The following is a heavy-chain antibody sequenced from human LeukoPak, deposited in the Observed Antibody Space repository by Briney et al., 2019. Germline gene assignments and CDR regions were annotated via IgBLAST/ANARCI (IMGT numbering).Heavy chain of an antibody. V-gene: IGHV4-30-4*01. CDR2: IYYSGST. J-gene: IGHJ4*02. CDR3: ASGIVVVAATWSWNPPDY. D-gene: IGHD2-15*01. CDR1: GGSISSGDYY. Sequence: SSQTLSLTCTVSGGSISSGDYYWSWIRQPPGKGLEWIGYIYYSGSTYYNPSLKSRVTISVDTSKNQFSLKLSSVTAADTAVYYCASGIVVVAATWSWNPPDYWGQGTLVTVSS.